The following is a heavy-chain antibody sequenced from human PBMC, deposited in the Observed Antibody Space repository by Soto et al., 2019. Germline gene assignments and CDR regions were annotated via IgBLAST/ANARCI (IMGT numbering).Heavy chain of an antibody. CDR1: GYTFTSYY. V-gene: IGHV1-46*01. D-gene: IGHD3-16*01. CDR2: INPSGGST. J-gene: IGHJ6*02. Sequence: ASVKVSCKASGYTFTSYYMHWVRHAPGQGLEWMGIINPSGGSTSYAQKFQGRVTMTRDTSRSTVYMELSSLRSEDTAVYYCAKGKAFGGYYYYGMDVWGQGTTVTVSS. CDR3: AKGKAFGGYYYYGMDV.